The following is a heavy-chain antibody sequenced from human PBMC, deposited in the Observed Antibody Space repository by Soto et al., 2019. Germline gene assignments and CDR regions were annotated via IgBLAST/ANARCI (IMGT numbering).Heavy chain of an antibody. Sequence: QVQLVQSGPEVKKPGASVTVSCKTSGYTFTNYRIGWVRQAPGQGLEWMGWISTYTGNTKSVQKFQGRVTLTTDTSTSTAYMDLRSLTSDDTAVYYGTRWTVTNNWFDPWCQGTLVTVSS. CDR2: ISTYTGNT. J-gene: IGHJ5*02. CDR1: GYTFTNYR. D-gene: IGHD4-17*01. V-gene: IGHV1-18*01. CDR3: TRWTVTNNWFDP.